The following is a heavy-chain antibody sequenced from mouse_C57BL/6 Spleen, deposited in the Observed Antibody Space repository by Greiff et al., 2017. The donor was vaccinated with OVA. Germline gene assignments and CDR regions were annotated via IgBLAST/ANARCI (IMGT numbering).Heavy chain of an antibody. CDR2: IDPSDSYT. J-gene: IGHJ4*01. V-gene: IGHV1-69*01. CDR1: GYTFTSYW. CDR3: AREGRGYYAMDY. Sequence: VQLQQPGAELVMPGASVKLSCKASGYTFTSYWMHWVKQRPGQGLEWIGEIDPSDSYTNYNQKFKGKSTLTVDKSSSTAYMQLSSLTSEDSAVYYCAREGRGYYAMDYWGQGTSVTVSS.